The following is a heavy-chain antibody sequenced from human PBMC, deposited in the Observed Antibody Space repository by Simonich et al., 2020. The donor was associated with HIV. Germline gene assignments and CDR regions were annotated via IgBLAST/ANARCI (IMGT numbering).Heavy chain of an antibody. D-gene: IGHD6-13*01. V-gene: IGHV1-24*01. Sequence: QVHLVQSGAEMKKSGASVKVSCKVSGYTLTELSMHWVRQAPGKGLEWMGNFDPEDGERIYAKKFQGRVTMTEDTSTDTAYMGLSSLRSEDTAIYYCATDVRPSDSSSRLFFDYYGMDVWGQGTTVTVSS. CDR1: GYTLTELS. CDR3: ATDVRPSDSSSRLFFDYYGMDV. J-gene: IGHJ6*02. CDR2: FDPEDGER.